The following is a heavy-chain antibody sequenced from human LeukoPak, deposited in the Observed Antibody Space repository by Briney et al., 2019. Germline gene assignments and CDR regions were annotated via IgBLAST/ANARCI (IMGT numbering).Heavy chain of an antibody. V-gene: IGHV3-7*01. CDR2: INPDGSQK. CDR1: GFTFSSSW. D-gene: IGHD5-24*01. CDR3: AAGTDRGYNF. Sequence: PGGSLRLSCAASGFTFSSSWMNWVRQAPGKGLEWVANINPDGSQKRFVDSVMGRFTMSRDNAKNSLYLQMNSLRVEDTAVFYCAAGTDRGYNFWGQGTLVTVSS. J-gene: IGHJ4*02.